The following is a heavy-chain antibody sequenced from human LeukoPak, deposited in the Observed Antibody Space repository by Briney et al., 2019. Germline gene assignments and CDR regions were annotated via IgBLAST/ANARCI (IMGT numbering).Heavy chain of an antibody. CDR2: ISSSGSTI. V-gene: IGHV3-48*03. Sequence: GGSLRLSCAASGFTFSSYEMNWVRQAPGKGLEWVSYISSSGSTIYYADSVKGRFTISRDNAKNSLYLQMNSLRAEDTAVHYCARAQYYYDSSGIDYWGQGTLVTVSS. D-gene: IGHD3-22*01. CDR1: GFTFSSYE. CDR3: ARAQYYYDSSGIDY. J-gene: IGHJ4*02.